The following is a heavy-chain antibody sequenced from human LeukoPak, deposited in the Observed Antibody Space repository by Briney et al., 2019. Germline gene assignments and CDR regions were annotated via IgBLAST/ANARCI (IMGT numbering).Heavy chain of an antibody. Sequence: GASVKVSCKASGYTFTGSYINWVRQAPVQGLEWMGRINPNSGDTNVAQKFQGRVTLTRDTSISTSYMELSSLRSDDTAVYFCAKVREVGTNIEVVVVDISGAFDMWGQGTKVTVSS. CDR3: AKVREVGTNIEVVVVDISGAFDM. CDR2: INPNSGDT. CDR1: GYTFTGSY. D-gene: IGHD2-15*01. J-gene: IGHJ3*02. V-gene: IGHV1-2*06.